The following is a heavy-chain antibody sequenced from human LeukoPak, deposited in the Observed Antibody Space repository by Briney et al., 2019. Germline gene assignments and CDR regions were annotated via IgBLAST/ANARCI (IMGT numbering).Heavy chain of an antibody. V-gene: IGHV3-21*01. D-gene: IGHD2-15*01. CDR2: ISSSSSYI. Sequence: GGSLRLSCAATGFTFSSYSRNWVRQAPGKGLEWVSSISSSSSYIYYADSVKGRFTISRDNAKNSLYLQMNSLRAEDTAVYYCARDPGVARPYYFDYWGQGTLVTVSS. CDR3: ARDPGVARPYYFDY. J-gene: IGHJ4*02. CDR1: GFTFSSYS.